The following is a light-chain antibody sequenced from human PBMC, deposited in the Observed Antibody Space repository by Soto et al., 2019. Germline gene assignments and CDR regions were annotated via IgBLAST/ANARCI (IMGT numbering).Light chain of an antibody. J-gene: IGKJ4*01. CDR1: QGLRNG. V-gene: IGKV1-17*01. CDR2: AAS. Sequence: DIQKNQSPSSLSSSVRKRGTITFPASQGLRNGLGWYQQKPGKAPKRLIYAASSLQSGVPSRFSGSGSGTEVTLTISSLQPEDFATYYCLQHNSYPFTFGGGTKVEIK. CDR3: LQHNSYPFT.